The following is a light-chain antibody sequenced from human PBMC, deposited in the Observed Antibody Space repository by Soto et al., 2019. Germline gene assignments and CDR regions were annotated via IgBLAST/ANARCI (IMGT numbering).Light chain of an antibody. CDR3: QQSYSLPLS. CDR2: SAS. J-gene: IGKJ4*01. V-gene: IGKV1-39*01. CDR1: QSISRS. Sequence: DIQMTQSPSSLPASVGDRVTITCRASQSISRSLNWYQQKPGKAPKFLMYSASSLHSGVPSRFSGSGYGTDFTLTISNVQPEDFATYYCQQSYSLPLSFGGGTKVEIK.